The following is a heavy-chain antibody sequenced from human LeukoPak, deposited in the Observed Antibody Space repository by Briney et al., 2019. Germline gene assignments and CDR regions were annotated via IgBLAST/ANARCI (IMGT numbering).Heavy chain of an antibody. D-gene: IGHD5-18*01. V-gene: IGHV1-2*02. CDR2: INPKSGGT. J-gene: IGHJ4*02. CDR1: ETTSTGYD. CDR3: TRGYSYGPHDDY. Sequence: ASVKVSCTPSETTSTGYDMHWVRQAPGQGLEWMGWINPKSGGTNYAQKFQGRVTMTWDTSISTAYMDLSRLRSDDTAVYYCTRGYSYGPHDDYWDQGTVVTVSS.